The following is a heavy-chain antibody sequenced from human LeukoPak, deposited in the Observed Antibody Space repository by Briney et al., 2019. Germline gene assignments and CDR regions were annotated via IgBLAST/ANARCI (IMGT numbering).Heavy chain of an antibody. Sequence: SETLSLTCTVSGDSISTYYWSWIRQPAGKGLEWIGHIHKSGSTDYNPSLKSRVTMSLDTSKNQFALKLSSVTAADTAVYYCAREPATYYYDSSGYSNFDYWGQGTLVTVSS. CDR3: AREPATYYYDSSGYSNFDY. V-gene: IGHV4-4*07. CDR1: GDSISTYY. CDR2: IHKSGST. D-gene: IGHD3-22*01. J-gene: IGHJ4*02.